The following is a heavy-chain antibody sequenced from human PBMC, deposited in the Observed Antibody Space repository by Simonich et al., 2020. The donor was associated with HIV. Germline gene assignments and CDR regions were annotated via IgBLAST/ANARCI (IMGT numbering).Heavy chain of an antibody. CDR3: YGDYGEYYFDH. V-gene: IGHV4-38-2*01. CDR1: GYSISSGYY. CDR2: IYLRRST. J-gene: IGHJ4*02. Sequence: QVQLQESGPGLVKPSETLSLTCAVSGYSISSGYYWGGIRQPPGKGLEWIGSIYLRRSTYYNPSLKSRVTISVDTSKNQFSLKMSSLTAADTAVYYCYGDYGEYYFDHWSQGTLVTVSS. D-gene: IGHD4-17*01.